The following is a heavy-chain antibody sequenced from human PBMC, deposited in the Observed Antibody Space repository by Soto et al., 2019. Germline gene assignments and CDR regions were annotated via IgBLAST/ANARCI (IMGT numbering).Heavy chain of an antibody. J-gene: IGHJ4*02. V-gene: IGHV3-9*01. CDR1: GFTFDDYA. CDR2: ISWNSGSI. CDR3: AKEELGGYSGYDTEYYFDY. D-gene: IGHD5-12*01. Sequence: EVQLVESGGGLVQPGRSLRLSCAASGFTFDDYAMHWVRQAPGKGLEWVSGISWNSGSIGYADSVKGRFTISRDNAKNSLYLQMNSLRAEDTALYYCAKEELGGYSGYDTEYYFDYWGQGTLVTVSS.